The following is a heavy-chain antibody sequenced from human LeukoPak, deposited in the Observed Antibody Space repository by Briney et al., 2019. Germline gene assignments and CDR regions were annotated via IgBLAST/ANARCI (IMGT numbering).Heavy chain of an antibody. J-gene: IGHJ4*02. CDR3: AKAPSSGRQYPFDY. V-gene: IGHV3-23*01. Sequence: QPGGSLRLSCAASGFTFSSYAMSWVRQAPGKGLEWVSAISGSGGRTYYADSVKGRFTISRDNSKNTLYLQMNSLRAEDTAVYYCAKAPSSGRQYPFDYWGQGTLVTVSS. CDR1: GFTFSSYA. CDR2: ISGSGGRT. D-gene: IGHD6-19*01.